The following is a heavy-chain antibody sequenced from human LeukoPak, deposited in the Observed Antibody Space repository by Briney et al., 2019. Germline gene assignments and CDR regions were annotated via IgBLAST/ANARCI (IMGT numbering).Heavy chain of an antibody. J-gene: IGHJ5*02. D-gene: IGHD6-6*01. CDR1: GFTFSDYY. Sequence: GGSLRLSCAASGFTFSDYYMSWIRQAPGKALNGVSYIIISGSTIYYADSVKGRFTISRDNAKNSLYLQMNSLRAEDTAVYYCARGHGSIAARRAYWFDPWGQGTLVTVYS. CDR3: ARGHGSIAARRAYWFDP. CDR2: IIISGSTI. V-gene: IGHV3-11*01.